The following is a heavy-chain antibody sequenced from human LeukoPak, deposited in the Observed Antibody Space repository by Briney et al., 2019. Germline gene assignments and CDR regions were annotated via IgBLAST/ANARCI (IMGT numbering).Heavy chain of an antibody. V-gene: IGHV3-30-3*01. CDR2: ISYDGSNK. D-gene: IGHD1-26*01. Sequence: GGSLRLSCAASGFTFSSYAMHWVRQAPGKGLEWVAVISYDGSNKYYADSVKGRFTISRDNSKNTLYLQMNSLRAEDTAVYYCATDYSGSSEDYWGQGTLVTVSS. CDR1: GFTFSSYA. J-gene: IGHJ4*02. CDR3: ATDYSGSSEDY.